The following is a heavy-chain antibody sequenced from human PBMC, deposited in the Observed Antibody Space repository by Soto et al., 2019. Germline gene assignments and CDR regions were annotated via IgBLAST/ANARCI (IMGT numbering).Heavy chain of an antibody. V-gene: IGHV4-34*01. CDR2: INHSGST. CDR3: ARESVGLSNYPFDS. CDR1: GGSFSGYY. Sequence: SETLSLTCAVYGGSFSGYYWSWIRQPPGKGLEWIGEINHSGSTNYNPSLKSRVTISVDKSKNHFSLKLSSVTAADTAVYYCARESVGLSNYPFDSWGQGTLVTVSS. D-gene: IGHD4-4*01. J-gene: IGHJ4*02.